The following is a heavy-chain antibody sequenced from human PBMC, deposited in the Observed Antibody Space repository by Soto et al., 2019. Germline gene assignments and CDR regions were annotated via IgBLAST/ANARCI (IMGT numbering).Heavy chain of an antibody. J-gene: IGHJ6*02. D-gene: IGHD3-22*01. V-gene: IGHV3-23*01. CDR3: AKDIGSSGYYRYYYYGMDV. CDR1: GFTFSSYA. Sequence: GGSLRLSFAASGFTFSSYAMSWVRQAPGKGVEWVSAISGSGGSTYYADSVKGRFTISRDNSKNTLYLQMNSLRAEDTAVYYCAKDIGSSGYYRYYYYGMDVWGQGTTVTVSS. CDR2: ISGSGGST.